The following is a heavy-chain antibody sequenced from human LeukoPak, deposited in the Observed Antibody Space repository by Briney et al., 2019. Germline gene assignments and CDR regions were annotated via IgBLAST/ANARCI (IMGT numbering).Heavy chain of an antibody. J-gene: IGHJ4*02. V-gene: IGHV3-23*01. CDR1: GFTFSFYA. Sequence: GGSLRLSCAASGFTFSFYAMTWVRQAPGKGLEWVSTISGSGDSTYYADSVKGRFTISRDNSKNTLYLQINSLRDEDTAVYYCAKDDAWLQYNDWGQGTLVTVSS. CDR2: ISGSGDST. CDR3: AKDDAWLQYND. D-gene: IGHD5-24*01.